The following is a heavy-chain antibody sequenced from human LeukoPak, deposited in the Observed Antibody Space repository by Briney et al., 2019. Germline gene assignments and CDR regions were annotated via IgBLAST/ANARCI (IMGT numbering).Heavy chain of an antibody. D-gene: IGHD3-10*01. V-gene: IGHV4-31*03. CDR3: ARADLHYGSGTDFDY. J-gene: IGHJ4*02. Sequence: PSETRSLTCTVSGGSISSGGFYWSWIRQHPGKGLEWIGYIFYSGSTYYNPSLRSRVTLSVDTPKNQFSLKLSSVTAADTAVYYCARADLHYGSGTDFDYWGQGTLVTVSS. CDR2: IFYSGST. CDR1: GGSISSGGFY.